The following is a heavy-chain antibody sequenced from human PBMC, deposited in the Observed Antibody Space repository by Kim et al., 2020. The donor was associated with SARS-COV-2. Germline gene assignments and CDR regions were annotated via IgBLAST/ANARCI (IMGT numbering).Heavy chain of an antibody. V-gene: IGHV4-34*01. CDR3: ARDPMISNAFDI. D-gene: IGHD3-16*01. Sequence: SETLSLTCAVYGGSFSGYYWSWIRQPPGKGLEWIGEINHSGSTNYNPSLKSRVTISVDTSKNQFSLKLSSVTAADTAVYYCARDPMISNAFDIWGQGTMV. J-gene: IGHJ3*02. CDR1: GGSFSGYY. CDR2: INHSGST.